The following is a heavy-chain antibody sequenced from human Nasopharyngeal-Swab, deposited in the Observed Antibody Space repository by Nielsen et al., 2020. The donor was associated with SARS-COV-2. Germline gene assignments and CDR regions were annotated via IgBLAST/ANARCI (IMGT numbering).Heavy chain of an antibody. CDR1: GYSFTSYW. D-gene: IGHD2-2*01. Sequence: GESLKISCKGSGYSFTSYWIGWVRQMPGKGLGWMGIIYPGDSDTRYSPSFQGQVTISADKSISTAYLQWSSLKASDTAMYYCARHAAESYCSSTSCHQAFDPWGQGTLVTVSS. CDR3: ARHAAESYCSSTSCHQAFDP. V-gene: IGHV5-51*01. J-gene: IGHJ5*02. CDR2: IYPGDSDT.